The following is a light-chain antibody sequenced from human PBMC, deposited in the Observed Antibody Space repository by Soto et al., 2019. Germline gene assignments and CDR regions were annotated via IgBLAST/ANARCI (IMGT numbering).Light chain of an antibody. CDR3: AAWDGSMKGVI. Sequence: QSVLTQSPSASGTPGQRITISCSGSSSNIGRNAVHWYQQLPGTAPKLLLYSDNHRPSGVPARFSGSKSGTSASLAISGPQSEDEADYYCAAWDGSMKGVIFGGGTKLTVL. J-gene: IGLJ2*01. CDR1: SSNIGRNA. CDR2: SDN. V-gene: IGLV1-44*01.